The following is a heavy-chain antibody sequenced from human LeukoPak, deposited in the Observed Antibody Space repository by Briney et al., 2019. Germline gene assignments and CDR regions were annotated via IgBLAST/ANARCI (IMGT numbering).Heavy chain of an antibody. Sequence: SETLSLTCTVSGDSISSGSYYWSWIRQPAGKGLEWIGRIYISGSTDYNPSLKSRVTISVDTSKNQFSLNLTSVTAADTAVYYCAKEAKYYDILIGYYRSFYYFDYWGQGTLVTVSS. CDR1: GDSISSGSYY. CDR2: IYISGST. V-gene: IGHV4-61*02. J-gene: IGHJ4*02. CDR3: AKEAKYYDILIGYYRSFYYFDY. D-gene: IGHD3-9*01.